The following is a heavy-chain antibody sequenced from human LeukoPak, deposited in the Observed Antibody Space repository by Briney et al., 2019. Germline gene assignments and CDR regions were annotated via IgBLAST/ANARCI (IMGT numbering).Heavy chain of an antibody. CDR3: ARGAIRWFGELLRWFDP. Sequence: SQTLSLTCTVSGGSISSGDYYWSWICQPPGKGLEWIGYIYYSGSTYYNPSLKSRVTISVDTSKNQFSLKLSSVTAADTAVYYCARGAIRWFGELLRWFDPWGQGTLVTVSS. CDR1: GGSISSGDYY. CDR2: IYYSGST. D-gene: IGHD3-10*01. V-gene: IGHV4-30-4*01. J-gene: IGHJ5*02.